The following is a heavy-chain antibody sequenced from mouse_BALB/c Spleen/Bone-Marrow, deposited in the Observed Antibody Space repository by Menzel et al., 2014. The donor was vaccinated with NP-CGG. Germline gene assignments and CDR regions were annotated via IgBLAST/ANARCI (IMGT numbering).Heavy chain of an antibody. J-gene: IGHJ1*01. V-gene: IGHV7-3*02. CDR2: IRNKANGYTT. Sequence: EVMLVESGGGLVQPGGSLRLSCATSGFTFTDYYMSWVRQPPGKALEWLGFIRNKANGYTTEYSAPVKGRFTISRDNSQSILHLQMNTLRAEDSATYYCARDDYRYDGWYFDVWGAGTTVTVSS. CDR1: GFTFTDYY. CDR3: ARDDYRYDGWYFDV. D-gene: IGHD2-14*01.